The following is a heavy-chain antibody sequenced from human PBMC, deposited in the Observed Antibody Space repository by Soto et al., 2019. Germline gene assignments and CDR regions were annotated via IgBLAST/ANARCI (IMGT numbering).Heavy chain of an antibody. Sequence: EVQLLESGGGLVQPGGSLRLSCVASGFTFSSYGMSWVRQAPGKGLEWVSGITSGGYTYFADSVKGRFNISRDNAKNTLFLQMNSLRAEDTAVYYCARDRRGATRPQKNLNYYDLGVWGQGTTVTVSS. CDR1: GFTFSSYG. CDR3: ARDRRGATRPQKNLNYYDLGV. D-gene: IGHD6-6*01. V-gene: IGHV3-23*01. J-gene: IGHJ6*02. CDR2: ITSGGYT.